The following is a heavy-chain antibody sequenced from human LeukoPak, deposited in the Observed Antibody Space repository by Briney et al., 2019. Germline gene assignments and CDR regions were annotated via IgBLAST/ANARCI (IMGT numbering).Heavy chain of an antibody. CDR2: ISSSSSYI. V-gene: IGHV3-21*01. Sequence: GSLRLSCAASGFTFSSYSMNWVRQAPGKGLEWVSSISSSSSYIYYADSVKGRFTISRDNAKNSLYLQMNSLRAEDTAVYYCARRGSGYDYSYYYYYYYMDVWGKGTTVTVSS. D-gene: IGHD5-12*01. J-gene: IGHJ6*03. CDR1: GFTFSSYS. CDR3: ARRGSGYDYSYYYYYYYMDV.